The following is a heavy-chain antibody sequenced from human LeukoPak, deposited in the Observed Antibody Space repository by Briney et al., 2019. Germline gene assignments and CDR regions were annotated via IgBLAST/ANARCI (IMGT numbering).Heavy chain of an antibody. CDR2: IKYDGSEK. CDR1: GFTFSRYW. D-gene: IGHD3-22*01. V-gene: IGHV3-7*03. CDR3: ATPLDYYDTSGYHQGGN. Sequence: GGSLRLSCAASGFTFSRYWMTWVRQAPGKGLEWVANIKYDGSEKNYVDSVKGRFTISGDNAKKSLYLQMNSLRAEDTAMYYCATPLDYYDTSGYHQGGNWGQGTLVTVSS. J-gene: IGHJ4*02.